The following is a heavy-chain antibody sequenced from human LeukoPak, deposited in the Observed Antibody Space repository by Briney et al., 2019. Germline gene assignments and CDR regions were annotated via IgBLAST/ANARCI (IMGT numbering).Heavy chain of an antibody. CDR3: ARVRVGSSSSLPALLRFDY. D-gene: IGHD6-6*01. Sequence: GGSLRLSCAASGFTFSSYSMNWARQAPGKGLEWVSSISSSSSYIYYADSVKGRFTISRDNAKNSLYLQMNSLRAEDTAVYYCARVRVGSSSSLPALLRFDYWGQGTLVTVSS. V-gene: IGHV3-21*01. CDR1: GFTFSSYS. J-gene: IGHJ4*02. CDR2: ISSSSSYI.